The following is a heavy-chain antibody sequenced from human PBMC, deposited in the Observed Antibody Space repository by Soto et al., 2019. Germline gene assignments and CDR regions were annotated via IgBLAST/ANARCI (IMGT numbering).Heavy chain of an antibody. D-gene: IGHD3-3*01. V-gene: IGHV4-31*03. CDR2: IYYSGST. CDR3: ASTYYDFWSGYRAFDY. Sequence: PSETLSLTCTVSGGSISSGGYYWSWIRQHPGKGLEWIGYIYYSGSTYYNPSLKSRVTISVDTSKNQFSLKLSSVTAADTAVYYCASTYYDFWSGYRAFDYWGQGPLVTVSS. CDR1: GGSISSGGYY. J-gene: IGHJ4*02.